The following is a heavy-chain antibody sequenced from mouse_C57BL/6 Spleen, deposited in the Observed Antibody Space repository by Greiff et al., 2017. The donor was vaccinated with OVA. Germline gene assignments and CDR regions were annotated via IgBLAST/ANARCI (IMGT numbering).Heavy chain of an antibody. D-gene: IGHD2-3*01. V-gene: IGHV1-26*01. CDR1: GYTFTDYY. CDR2: INPNNGGT. Sequence: EVQLQQSGPELVKPGASVKISCKASGYTFTDYYMNWVKQSHGKSLEWIGDINPNNGGTSYNQKFKGKATLTVDKSSSTAYMELRSLTSEDSAVYYCARMYGGYYYFDYWGQGTTLTVSS. J-gene: IGHJ2*01. CDR3: ARMYGGYYYFDY.